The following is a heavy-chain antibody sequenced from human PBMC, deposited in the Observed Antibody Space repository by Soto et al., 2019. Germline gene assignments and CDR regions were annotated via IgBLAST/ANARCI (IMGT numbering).Heavy chain of an antibody. V-gene: IGHV3-30-3*01. CDR2: ISKDGSVN. Sequence: QVQVVESGGRVVQPGGSLRLSCAASGFVFSRYAIHWVRQAPGKGLGWVAVISKDGSVNYYVDSVRGRFSISRDKSKNTVYLEMNELRGDDTAIFYCARSRSGAVPDSVGYWGQGTLVTVSS. CDR3: ARSRSGAVPDSVGY. CDR1: GFVFSRYA. D-gene: IGHD3-3*01. J-gene: IGHJ1*01.